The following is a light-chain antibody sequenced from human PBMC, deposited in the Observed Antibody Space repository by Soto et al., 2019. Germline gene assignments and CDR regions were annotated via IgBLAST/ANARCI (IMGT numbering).Light chain of an antibody. CDR3: AAWDDNLSSRV. V-gene: IGLV1-47*01. Sequence: QSVLTQPPSLSGTPGQTVTISCIGSRSNIGSAIVHWYQQLPGTAPKHLIYMNNQRPSGVPDRFSGSKSGTSASLVITGLRPEDEADYYCAAWDDNLSSRVFGGGTKLTVL. J-gene: IGLJ3*02. CDR2: MNN. CDR1: RSNIGSAI.